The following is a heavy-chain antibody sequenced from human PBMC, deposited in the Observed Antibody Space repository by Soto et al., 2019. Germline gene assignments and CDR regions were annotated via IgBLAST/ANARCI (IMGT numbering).Heavy chain of an antibody. CDR2: VSFDGNDR. Sequence: GGSLTLSCVASGFTFSSFGMHWVRQAPGKGLEWVAIVSFDGNDRYYADAVKGRFTISRDTSENTFYLQMNSLRPEDTAVYYCVKDRYGGNTDLVAWGQGTLVTVSS. CDR1: GFTFSSFG. V-gene: IGHV3-30*18. D-gene: IGHD2-15*01. J-gene: IGHJ5*02. CDR3: VKDRYGGNTDLVA.